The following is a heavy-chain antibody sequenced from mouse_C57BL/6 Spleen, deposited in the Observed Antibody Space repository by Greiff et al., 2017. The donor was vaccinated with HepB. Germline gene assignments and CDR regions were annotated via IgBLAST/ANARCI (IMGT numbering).Heavy chain of an antibody. D-gene: IGHD2-5*01. V-gene: IGHV5-4*01. CDR3: AREDYSKPYAMDY. CDR2: ISDGGSYT. Sequence: DVQLVESGGGLVKPGGSLKLSCAASGFTFSSYAMSWVRQTPEKRLEWVATISDGGSYTYYPDNVKGRFTISRDNAKNNLYLQMSHLKSEDTAMYYCAREDYSKPYAMDYWGQGTSVTVSS. CDR1: GFTFSSYA. J-gene: IGHJ4*01.